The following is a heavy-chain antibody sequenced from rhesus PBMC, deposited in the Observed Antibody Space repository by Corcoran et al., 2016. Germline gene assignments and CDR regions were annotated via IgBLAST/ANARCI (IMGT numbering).Heavy chain of an antibody. V-gene: IGHV4-122*02. CDR2: ISYSGRT. Sequence: QLQLQESGPGLVKPSETLSLTCAVSGYSIRRDYGWTCISRPPGTGLAWIAYISYSGRTSYNPSLKSRGTSSRDTSKNQFSLKLSSVTAADTAVYYCAREVYSGSWNGAFDFWGQGLRVTVSS. D-gene: IGHD6-25*01. J-gene: IGHJ3*01. CDR1: GYSIRRDYG. CDR3: AREVYSGSWNGAFDF.